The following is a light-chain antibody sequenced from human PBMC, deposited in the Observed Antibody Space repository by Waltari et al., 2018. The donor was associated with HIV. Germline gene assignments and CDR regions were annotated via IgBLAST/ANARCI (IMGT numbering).Light chain of an antibody. CDR2: EGS. Sequence: QSALTQPASVSGSPGQSITISCTGTSSDVGSYTLVSWYQQHPGKAPKLMIYEGSKRPSGVSNRFSGSKSGNTAFLTISGLQAEDEADYYCCSYAGSSPWVFGGGTKLTVL. CDR3: CSYAGSSPWV. CDR1: SSDVGSYTL. V-gene: IGLV2-23*01. J-gene: IGLJ3*02.